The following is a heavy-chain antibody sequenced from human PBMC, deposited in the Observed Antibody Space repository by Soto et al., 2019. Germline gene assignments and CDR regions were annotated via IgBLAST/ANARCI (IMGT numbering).Heavy chain of an antibody. CDR3: SSDTSSGLGVVIGFWGAGVGYYGIDF. D-gene: IGHD3-3*01. CDR2: ISAYNGNT. J-gene: IGHJ6*02. V-gene: IGHV1-18*01. Sequence: QVQLVQSGAEVKKPGASVTVSCKASVYTFTSYGISWVRQAPGQGLEWMGWISAYNGNTNYAQKPQGRVTITTVTSTGTTNMALRRLRSENTAVYYCSSDTSSGLGVVIGFWGAGVGYYGIDFWGQGTTVTVSS. CDR1: VYTFTSYG.